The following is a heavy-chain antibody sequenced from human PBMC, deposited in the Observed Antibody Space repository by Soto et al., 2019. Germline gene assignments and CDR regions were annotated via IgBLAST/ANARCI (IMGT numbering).Heavy chain of an antibody. V-gene: IGHV4-34*01. J-gene: IGHJ3*02. CDR1: GGSLSGYY. D-gene: IGHD4-17*01. CDR2: INHRGSS. Sequence: PSETLSLTCAVYGGSLSGYYWSWIRQSPGKGLEWIGEINHRGSSDYNPSLKSRVTISVDKSKNQFSLKLSSVTAADTAVYYCARDSSSKDYGDYADAFDIWGQGTMVTVSS. CDR3: ARDSSSKDYGDYADAFDI.